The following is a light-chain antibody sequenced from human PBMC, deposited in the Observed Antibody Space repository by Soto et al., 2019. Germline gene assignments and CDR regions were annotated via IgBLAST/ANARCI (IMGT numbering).Light chain of an antibody. J-gene: IGLJ2*01. Sequence: QSALTQPASVSGSPGQSITISCTGTSSDVGGYNYVSWYQQHPVKAPKLMIYDVSNRPSGVSNSFSGSKSGNTASLTISGLQAEDEADYYCSSYTSSSTLDVVCGGGTKLTVL. CDR2: DVS. V-gene: IGLV2-14*01. CDR3: SSYTSSSTLDVV. CDR1: SSDVGGYNY.